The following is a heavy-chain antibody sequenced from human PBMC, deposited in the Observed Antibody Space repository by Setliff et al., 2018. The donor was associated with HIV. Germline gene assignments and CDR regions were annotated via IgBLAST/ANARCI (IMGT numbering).Heavy chain of an antibody. D-gene: IGHD6-19*01. CDR1: GVSISSHY. CDR2: IYYSGST. Sequence: KTSETLSLTCAVSGVSISSHYWSWIRQPPGKGLEWIGNIYYSGSTNYNPSLKSRVTISVDTSKNQFSLKLSSVTAADTAVYYCARARSDWYNVRPYYCARDQSDWFYWGQGTLVTVSS. J-gene: IGHJ4*02. V-gene: IGHV4-59*08. CDR3: ARARSDWYNVRPYYCARDQSDWFY.